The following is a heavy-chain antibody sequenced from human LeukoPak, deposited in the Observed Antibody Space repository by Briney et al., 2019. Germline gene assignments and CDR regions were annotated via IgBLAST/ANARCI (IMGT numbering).Heavy chain of an antibody. J-gene: IGHJ6*02. CDR3: ARGGGLDV. CDR1: GFTFSSYW. Sequence: GGSLRLSCAASGFTFSSYWMNWARQAPGKGLEWAASINHNGNVNYYVDSVKGRFTFSRDNAKNSLYLQMSDLRAEDTAVYFCARGGGLDVWGQGATVTVSS. CDR2: INHNGNVN. D-gene: IGHD3-16*01. V-gene: IGHV3-7*03.